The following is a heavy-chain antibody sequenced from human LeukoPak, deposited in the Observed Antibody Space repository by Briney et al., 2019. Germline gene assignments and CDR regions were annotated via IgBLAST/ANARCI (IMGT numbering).Heavy chain of an antibody. CDR2: ISSSSSYI. Sequence: GGSLRLSCAASGFTFSSYSMNWVRQAPGKGLEWVSSISSSSSYIYYADSVKGRFTISRDNAKNSLYLQMNSLRAEDTAVYYCARDRRYCSGGSCSLYFDYWGQGTLVTVSS. CDR3: ARDRRYCSGGSCSLYFDY. D-gene: IGHD2-15*01. V-gene: IGHV3-21*01. CDR1: GFTFSSYS. J-gene: IGHJ4*02.